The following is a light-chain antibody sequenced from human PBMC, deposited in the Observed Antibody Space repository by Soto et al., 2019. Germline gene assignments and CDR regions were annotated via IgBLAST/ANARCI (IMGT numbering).Light chain of an antibody. CDR3: QQYNDWPFT. V-gene: IGKV3-15*01. CDR1: QSVSVN. CDR2: GVS. J-gene: IGKJ3*01. Sequence: DIVMTQSPDSLAVSLGERATINCKSSQSVSVNLAWYQQKPGQAPRLLIYGVSTRATGIPARFSGSESGTEFTLTISSLQSEDFAVYYCQQYNDWPFTFGPGTKVDIK.